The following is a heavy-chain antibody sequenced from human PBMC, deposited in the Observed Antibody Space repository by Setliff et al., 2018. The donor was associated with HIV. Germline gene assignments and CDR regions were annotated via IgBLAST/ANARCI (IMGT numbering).Heavy chain of an antibody. CDR3: ARETYDYVWGTYRYRPRHFDY. CDR2: IYTSGST. J-gene: IGHJ4*02. CDR1: SYSTSGGYY. D-gene: IGHD3-16*02. V-gene: IGHV4-38-2*02. Sequence: PSETLSLTCGVSSYSTSGGYYWGWIRQPPGKGLEWIGHIYTSGSTNYNPSLKSRVTISVDTSKNQFSLKLSPVTAADTAVYYCARETYDYVWGTYRYRPRHFDYWGQGTLVTVSS.